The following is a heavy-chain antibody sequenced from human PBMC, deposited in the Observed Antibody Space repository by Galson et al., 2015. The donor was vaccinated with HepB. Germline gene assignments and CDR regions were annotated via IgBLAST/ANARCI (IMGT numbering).Heavy chain of an antibody. V-gene: IGHV1-2*02. CDR1: GYTFTGYY. D-gene: IGHD5-18*01. CDR3: ARVSAMVTVGNWFDP. Sequence: SVKVSCKASGYTFTGYYMHWVRQAPGQGLEWMGWINPNSGGTNYAQKFQGRVTMTRDTSISTAYMELSRLRSDDTAVYYCARVSAMVTVGNWFDPWGQGTLVTVSS. J-gene: IGHJ5*02. CDR2: INPNSGGT.